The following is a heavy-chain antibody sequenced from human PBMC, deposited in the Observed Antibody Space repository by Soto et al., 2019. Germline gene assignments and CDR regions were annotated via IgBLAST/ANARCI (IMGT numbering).Heavy chain of an antibody. D-gene: IGHD3-3*01. CDR2: MNPNSGNT. CDR1: GYTFTSYD. V-gene: IGHV1-8*01. CDR3: ARPFHYDFWSGYKLGFDP. J-gene: IGHJ5*02. Sequence: ASVKVSCKASGYTFTSYDINWVRQATGQGLEWMGWMNPNSGNTGYAQKFQGRVTMTRNTSISTAYMELSSLRSEDTAVYYCARPFHYDFWSGYKLGFDPWGQGTLVTVSS.